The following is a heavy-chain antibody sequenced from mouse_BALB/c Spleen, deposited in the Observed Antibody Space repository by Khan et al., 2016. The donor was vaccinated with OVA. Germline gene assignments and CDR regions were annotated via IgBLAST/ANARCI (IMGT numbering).Heavy chain of an antibody. Sequence: QVQLQQSGAELARPGASVTLSCKASGYTFTDYYINWMRQRTGQGLEWIGEIYPGSDNTYYNEKFKGKATLTADKSSSTAYMKLSRLTSEDSAVYFCAIEWAAWFPYWGQGTLVTVSA. CDR1: GYTFTDYY. CDR3: AIEWAAWFPY. J-gene: IGHJ3*01. CDR2: IYPGSDNT. V-gene: IGHV1-77*01.